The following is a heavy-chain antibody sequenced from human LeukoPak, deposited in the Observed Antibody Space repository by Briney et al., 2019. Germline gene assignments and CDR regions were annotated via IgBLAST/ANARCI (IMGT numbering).Heavy chain of an antibody. CDR1: GFTFSDYG. J-gene: IGHJ4*02. V-gene: IGHV3-73*01. CDR3: TGSVGY. D-gene: IGHD6-25*01. CDR2: IRSKANNYAT. Sequence: GGSLRLSCTASGFTFSDYGMHWVRQAPGKGLEWVGRIRSKANNYATAYAASVKGRFTISRDDSKNTAYLQMNSLKTEDTAVYYCTGSVGYWGQGTLVTVSS.